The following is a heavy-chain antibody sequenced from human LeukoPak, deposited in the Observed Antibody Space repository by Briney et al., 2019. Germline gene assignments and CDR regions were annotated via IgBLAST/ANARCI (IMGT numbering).Heavy chain of an antibody. D-gene: IGHD3-10*01. Sequence: PGRSLRLSCAASGFTFSSYAMHWVRQAPGKGLEWVAVISYDGSNKYYADSVKGRFTISRDNSKNTLYLQMNSLRAEDTAVYYCAKGGELTSYYFDYWGQGTLATASS. CDR3: AKGGELTSYYFDY. V-gene: IGHV3-30*04. J-gene: IGHJ4*02. CDR2: ISYDGSNK. CDR1: GFTFSSYA.